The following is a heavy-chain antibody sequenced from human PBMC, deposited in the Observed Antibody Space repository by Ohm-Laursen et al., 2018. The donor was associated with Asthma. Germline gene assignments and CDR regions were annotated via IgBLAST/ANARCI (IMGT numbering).Heavy chain of an antibody. D-gene: IGHD6-19*01. J-gene: IGHJ6*02. V-gene: IGHV1-69*17. CDR3: ARTGYSSGWHTYYYGMDV. CDR2: IIPIFGIA. CDR1: GGTFSSYA. Sequence: SSVKVSCKASGGTFSSYAISWVRQAPGQGLEWMGGIIPIFGIANYAQKFQGRVTITADKSTSTAYMELSSLRSEDTAVYYCARTGYSSGWHTYYYGMDVWGQGTTVTVSS.